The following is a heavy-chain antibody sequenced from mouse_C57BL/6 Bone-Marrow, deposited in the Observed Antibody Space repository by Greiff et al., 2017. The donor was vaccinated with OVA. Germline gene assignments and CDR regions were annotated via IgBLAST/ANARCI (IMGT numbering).Heavy chain of an antibody. Sequence: DVKLQESGPGLVKPSQSLSLTCSVTGYSITSGYYWNWIRQFPGNKLEWMGYISYDGSNNYNPSLKNRISITRDTSKNQFFLKLNSVTTEDTATYYCAVYGNYLYFDVWGTGTTVTVSS. V-gene: IGHV3-6*01. CDR2: ISYDGSN. CDR1: GYSITSGYY. J-gene: IGHJ1*03. D-gene: IGHD2-1*01. CDR3: AVYGNYLYFDV.